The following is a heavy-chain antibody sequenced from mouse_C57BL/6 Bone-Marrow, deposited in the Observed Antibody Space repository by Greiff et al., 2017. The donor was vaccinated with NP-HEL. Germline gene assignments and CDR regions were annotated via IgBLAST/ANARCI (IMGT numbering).Heavy chain of an antibody. Sequence: EVKLMESEGGLVQPGSSMKLSCTASGFTFSDYYMAWVRQVPEKGLEWVANINYDGSSTYYLDSLKSRFIISRDNAKNILYLQMSSLKSEDTATYYCARTGDYYGLDYWGQGTTLTVSS. V-gene: IGHV5-16*01. CDR3: ARTGDYYGLDY. J-gene: IGHJ2*01. D-gene: IGHD1-1*01. CDR1: GFTFSDYY. CDR2: INYDGSST.